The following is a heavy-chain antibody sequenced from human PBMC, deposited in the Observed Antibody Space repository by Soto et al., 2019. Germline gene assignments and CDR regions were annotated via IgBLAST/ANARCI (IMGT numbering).Heavy chain of an antibody. CDR1: GYTLTELS. V-gene: IGHV1-24*01. Sequence: ASVKVSCKVSGYTLTELSMHWVRQAPGKGLEWMGGFDPEDGETIYAQKFQGRVTMTEDTSTSTAYMELSSLRSEDTAVYYCARGNYYDSSGYYPLYYYYGMDVWGQGTTVTVSS. D-gene: IGHD3-22*01. CDR3: ARGNYYDSSGYYPLYYYYGMDV. J-gene: IGHJ6*02. CDR2: FDPEDGET.